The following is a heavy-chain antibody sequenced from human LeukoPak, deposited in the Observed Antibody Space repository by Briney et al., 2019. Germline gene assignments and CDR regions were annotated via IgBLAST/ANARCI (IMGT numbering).Heavy chain of an antibody. J-gene: IGHJ4*02. D-gene: IGHD6-13*01. CDR1: GFTFNTYG. CDR3: AKDHGSSWSNYFDY. V-gene: IGHV3-30*02. Sequence: GGSLRLSCAASGFTFNTYGMHWVRQVPGKGLEWVAFIRHDGSNKYYADFVKGRFTVSRDNSKNTLYLQMNSLRAEDTAVFYCAKDHGSSWSNYFDYWGQGTLVTVSS. CDR2: IRHDGSNK.